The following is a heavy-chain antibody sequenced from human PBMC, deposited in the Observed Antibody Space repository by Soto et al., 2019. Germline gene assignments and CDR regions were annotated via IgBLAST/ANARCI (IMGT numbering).Heavy chain of an antibody. Sequence: PGGSLRLSCAASGSTFSSYAMHWVRQAPGKGLEWVAVISYGGSNKYYADSVKGRFTISRDNSKNTLYLQMNSLRAEDTAVYYCARDVQRPYYDFWSGYYGRDYYYYGMDVWGQGTTVTAP. D-gene: IGHD3-3*01. CDR3: ARDVQRPYYDFWSGYYGRDYYYYGMDV. V-gene: IGHV3-30-3*01. CDR2: ISYGGSNK. CDR1: GSTFSSYA. J-gene: IGHJ6*02.